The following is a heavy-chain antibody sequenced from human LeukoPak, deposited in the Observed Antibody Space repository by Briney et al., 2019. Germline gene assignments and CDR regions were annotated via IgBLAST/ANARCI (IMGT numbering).Heavy chain of an antibody. V-gene: IGHV3-11*01. CDR3: AKNPVVPATPT. CDR2: ISSSGSTI. J-gene: IGHJ4*02. D-gene: IGHD2-15*01. CDR1: GFTFSDYY. Sequence: GGSLRLSCAASGFTFSDYYMSWIRQAPGKGLEWVSYISSSGSTIYYADSVKGRFTISRDNSKNTLYLQMNSLRAEDTAVYYCAKNPVVPATPTWGQGTLVTVSS.